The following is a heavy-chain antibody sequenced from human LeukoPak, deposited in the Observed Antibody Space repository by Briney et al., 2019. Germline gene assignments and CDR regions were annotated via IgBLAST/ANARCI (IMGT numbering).Heavy chain of an antibody. CDR3: ARDAGGYFDY. CDR1: GGSFSGYY. V-gene: IGHV4-34*01. D-gene: IGHD3-10*01. CDR2: INHSGST. J-gene: IGHJ4*02. Sequence: SETLCLTCAVYGGSFSGYYWSWIRQPPGKGLEWIGEINHSGSTNYNPSLKSRVTISVDTSKNQFSLKLSSVTAADTALYYCARDAGGYFDYWGQGTLVTVSS.